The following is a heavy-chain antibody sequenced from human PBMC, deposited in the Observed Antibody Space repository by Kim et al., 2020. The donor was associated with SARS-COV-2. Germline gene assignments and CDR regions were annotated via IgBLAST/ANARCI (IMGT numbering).Heavy chain of an antibody. D-gene: IGHD2-2*01. Sequence: NYAQKLQGRVTMTTDTTTSTAYMELRSLRSDDTAVYYCANVPAASRWFDPWGQGTLVTVSS. V-gene: IGHV1-18*01. CDR3: ANVPAASRWFDP. J-gene: IGHJ5*02.